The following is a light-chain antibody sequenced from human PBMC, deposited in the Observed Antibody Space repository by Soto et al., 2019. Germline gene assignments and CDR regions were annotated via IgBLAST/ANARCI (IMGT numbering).Light chain of an antibody. Sequence: EIVLTQPPATLSLSPGERATPSCRASQSVSSYLAWYQQKPGQAPRLLIYDASNRATGIPARFSGSGSGTDFTLTISSLEPEDFAVYYCQQRSNWLITFGQGTRLEIK. CDR3: QQRSNWLIT. CDR2: DAS. J-gene: IGKJ5*01. V-gene: IGKV3-11*01. CDR1: QSVSSY.